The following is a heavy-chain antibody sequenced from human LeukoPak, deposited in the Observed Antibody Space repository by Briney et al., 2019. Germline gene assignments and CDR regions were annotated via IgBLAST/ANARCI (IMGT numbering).Heavy chain of an antibody. Sequence: ASVKVSCKASGYTFTSYGISWVRQAPGQGLEWMGWISAYNGNTNYAQKLQGRVTMTTDTSTNTAYMELRSLRSDDTAVYYRASSKWSAAGNYYYYMDVWGKGTTVTVSS. CDR2: ISAYNGNT. V-gene: IGHV1-18*01. CDR3: ASSKWSAAGNYYYYMDV. CDR1: GYTFTSYG. J-gene: IGHJ6*03. D-gene: IGHD6-13*01.